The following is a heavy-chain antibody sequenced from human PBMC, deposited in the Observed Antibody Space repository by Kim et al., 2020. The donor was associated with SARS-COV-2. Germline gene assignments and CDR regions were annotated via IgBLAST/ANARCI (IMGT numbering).Heavy chain of an antibody. V-gene: IGHV3-64D*06. D-gene: IGHD6-19*01. J-gene: IGHJ4*02. CDR3: VKDPHSSGWYGWWQRGYFDY. Sequence: GGSLRLSCSASGFTFSSYAMHWVRQAPGKGLEYVSAISSNGGSTYYADSVKGRFTISRDNSKNTLYLQMSSLRAEDTAVYYCVKDPHSSGWYGWWQRGYFDYWGQGTLVTVSS. CDR1: GFTFSSYA. CDR2: ISSNGGST.